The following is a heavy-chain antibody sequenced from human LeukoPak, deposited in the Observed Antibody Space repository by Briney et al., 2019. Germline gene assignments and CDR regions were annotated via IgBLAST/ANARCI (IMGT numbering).Heavy chain of an antibody. Sequence: PSETLSLTCTVSGGSINSCYWNWLRQSAGKGLEWIGRIYIGGSTNYNPSLKSRVTMSLDASKNQVSVNLNSVTAAGTAIYYCARGMHGGYSYGFSFDYWGQGTLVTVSS. CDR3: ARGMHGGYSYGFSFDY. J-gene: IGHJ4*02. CDR2: IYIGGST. CDR1: GGSINSCY. V-gene: IGHV4-4*07. D-gene: IGHD5-18*01.